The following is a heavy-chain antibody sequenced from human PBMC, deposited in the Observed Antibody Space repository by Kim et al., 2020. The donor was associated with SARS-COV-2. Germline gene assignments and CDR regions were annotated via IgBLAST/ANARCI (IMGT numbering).Heavy chain of an antibody. Sequence: SQTLSLTCAISGDSVSSNITAWNWIRQSPSRGLEWLGRTYYRSKWYDDYAVSVKSQITINPDTSKNQFSLQVNSVTPEDTAFYYCARVIRTLYQHSYCGMDVWGQGTTVTVSS. CDR1: GDSVSSNITA. D-gene: IGHD6-13*01. J-gene: IGHJ6*02. V-gene: IGHV6-1*01. CDR3: ARVIRTLYQHSYCGMDV. CDR2: TYYRSKWYD.